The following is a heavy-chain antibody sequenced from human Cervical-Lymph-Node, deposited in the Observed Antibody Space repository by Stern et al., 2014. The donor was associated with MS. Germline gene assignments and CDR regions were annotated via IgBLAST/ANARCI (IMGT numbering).Heavy chain of an antibody. CDR1: GYTFTSYD. J-gene: IGHJ4*02. CDR3: ATGAIPFYD. CDR2: MKPNSGDT. V-gene: IGHV1-8*01. D-gene: IGHD3-3*01. Sequence: VQLVESGAEVKKPGASVKVSCKASGYTFTSYDINWVRQATGQGLEWMGWMKPNSGDTGYAQKFQGRVTMSRNTSISTAYMELSSLTSEDTAIYYCATGAIPFYDWGQGTLVTVSS.